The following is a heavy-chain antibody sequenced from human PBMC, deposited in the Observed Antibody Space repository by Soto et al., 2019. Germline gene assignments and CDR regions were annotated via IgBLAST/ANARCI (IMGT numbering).Heavy chain of an antibody. Sequence: GGTLRLSCAASGFTFSSYAMSWVRQGPGKGLEWVAAISGSGATTYYADSVKGRFTISRDNSKNTLYLKMNTLTAEDTAIYYCAKNKEYSSSWFDYWGQGTLVTVSS. V-gene: IGHV3-23*01. J-gene: IGHJ4*02. CDR1: GFTFSSYA. CDR2: ISGSGATT. D-gene: IGHD6-13*01. CDR3: AKNKEYSSSWFDY.